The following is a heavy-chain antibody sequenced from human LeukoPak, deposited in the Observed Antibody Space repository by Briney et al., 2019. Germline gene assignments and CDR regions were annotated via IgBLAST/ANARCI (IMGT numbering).Heavy chain of an antibody. CDR2: ISSSGSTI. J-gene: IGHJ5*02. CDR3: ARDNYYYDSSGSYLISNWFDP. CDR1: GFTFSSYE. D-gene: IGHD3-22*01. V-gene: IGHV3-48*03. Sequence: GGSLRLSCAASGFTFSSYEMNWVRQAPGKGLEGVSYISSSGSTIYYADSVKGRFTVSRDHAKNSLYLQMNSLRAEDTAVYYCARDNYYYDSSGSYLISNWFDPWGQGTLVTVSS.